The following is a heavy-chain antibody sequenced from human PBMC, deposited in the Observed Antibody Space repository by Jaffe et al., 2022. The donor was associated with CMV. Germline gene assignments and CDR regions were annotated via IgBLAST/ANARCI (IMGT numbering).Heavy chain of an antibody. Sequence: QVQLVQSGAEVKKPGASVKVSCKASGYTFTSYGISWVRQAPGQGLEWMGWISAYNGNTNYAQKLQGRVTMTTDTSTSTAYMELRSLRSDDTAVYYCARDPPGGFWSGYYHYYYYYGMDVWGQGTTVTVSS. CDR1: GYTFTSYG. CDR2: ISAYNGNT. V-gene: IGHV1-18*01. D-gene: IGHD3-3*01. CDR3: ARDPPGGFWSGYYHYYYYYGMDV. J-gene: IGHJ6*02.